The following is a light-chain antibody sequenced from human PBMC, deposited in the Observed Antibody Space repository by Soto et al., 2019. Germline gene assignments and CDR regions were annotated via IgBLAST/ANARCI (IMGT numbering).Light chain of an antibody. J-gene: IGKJ3*01. V-gene: IGKV3-20*01. CDR2: GAS. CDR3: QQYGRSATFT. CDR1: QSVSSK. Sequence: EIVMTQSPATLSVSPGERATLSCRASQSVSSKLAWYQQKPGQAPRLLIYGASSRATGIPDRFSGSGSGTDFTLTISRLEPEDFAVYYCQQYGRSATFTFGPGTKVDIK.